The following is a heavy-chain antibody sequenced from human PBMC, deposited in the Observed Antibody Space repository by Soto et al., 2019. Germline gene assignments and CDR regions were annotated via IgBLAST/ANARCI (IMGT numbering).Heavy chain of an antibody. CDR2: ISGSGDGT. V-gene: IGHV3-23*01. J-gene: IGHJ6*02. CDR3: TKSRRSVLMVYGFGGMDV. D-gene: IGHD2-8*01. CDR1: GFSVSDYA. Sequence: GGSLRLSCAASGFSVSDYAISWGRQAPGKGLEWVSSISGSGDGTYYGDSVKGRFTLSRDTSQKTLYLQMNNLRGEDTAVYFCTKSRRSVLMVYGFGGMDVWGRGTTVTVSS.